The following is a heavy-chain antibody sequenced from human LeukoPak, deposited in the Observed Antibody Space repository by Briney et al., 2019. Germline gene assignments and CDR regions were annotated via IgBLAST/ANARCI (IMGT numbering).Heavy chain of an antibody. J-gene: IGHJ5*02. V-gene: IGHV4-34*01. Sequence: SETLSLTCAVYGGSFSGYYWSWIRQPPGKGQEWIGEINHSGSINYNPSLKSRVTISVDTSKNQFSLKLSSVTAADTAVYYCARGLGVVVAATNNWFDPWGQGTLVTVSS. D-gene: IGHD2-15*01. CDR2: INHSGSI. CDR1: GGSFSGYY. CDR3: ARGLGVVVAATNNWFDP.